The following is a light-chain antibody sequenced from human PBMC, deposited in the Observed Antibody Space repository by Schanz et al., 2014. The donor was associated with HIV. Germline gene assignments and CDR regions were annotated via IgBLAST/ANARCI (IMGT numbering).Light chain of an antibody. CDR1: QSVSGDY. Sequence: EIVLTQSPGTLSLSPGERATLSCRASQSVSGDYFAWYQQKPGQAPRLLIYGASSRAAGIPDRFSGSGSGTDFTLTISRLEPEDFAVYYCQQYSSSPITFGGGTKVEIK. CDR3: QQYSSSPIT. J-gene: IGKJ4*01. V-gene: IGKV3-20*01. CDR2: GAS.